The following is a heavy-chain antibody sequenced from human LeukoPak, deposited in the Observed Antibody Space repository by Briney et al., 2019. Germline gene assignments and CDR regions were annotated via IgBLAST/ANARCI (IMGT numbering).Heavy chain of an antibody. D-gene: IGHD2-2*02. Sequence: GGSLRLSCSASGFTFGDYAMHWVRQAPGKGLEWVSGISWNSGKIAYTDSVKGRFTISRDNSKNTLYLQMNSLRAEDTAVYYCAKVKGPRVVPAAIQDWGQGTLVTVSS. CDR2: ISWNSGKI. V-gene: IGHV3-9*01. CDR3: AKVKGPRVVPAAIQD. CDR1: GFTFGDYA. J-gene: IGHJ4*02.